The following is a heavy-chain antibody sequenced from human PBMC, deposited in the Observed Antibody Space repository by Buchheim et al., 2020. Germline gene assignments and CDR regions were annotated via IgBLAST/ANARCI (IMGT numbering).Heavy chain of an antibody. CDR1: GFTLSNYW. CDR2: IKEDGSEK. Sequence: EVQLVESGGGLVQPGGSLRLSCVASGFTLSNYWMDWVRQAPGEGLEWVANIKEDGSEKHYLESVKGRFTISRDNAKNSVYLQMNILRAEDTAVYYCARGGNLLLDPPSNWGQGTL. V-gene: IGHV3-7*01. CDR3: ARGGNLLLDPPSN. J-gene: IGHJ4*02. D-gene: IGHD1-26*01.